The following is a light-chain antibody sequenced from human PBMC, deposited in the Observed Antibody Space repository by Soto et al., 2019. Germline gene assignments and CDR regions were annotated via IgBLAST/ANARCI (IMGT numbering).Light chain of an antibody. CDR3: QQHNNWPRT. CDR1: QSVSSN. J-gene: IGKJ4*01. Sequence: EIVMTQSPATLSASQGERATLACRASQSVSSNLAWYQQKPGQAPRLLVYDASTRATGIPARFSGSGSGTQFTLTISSLQSEDFAVYYCQQHNNWPRTFGGGTKVEIK. V-gene: IGKV3-15*01. CDR2: DAS.